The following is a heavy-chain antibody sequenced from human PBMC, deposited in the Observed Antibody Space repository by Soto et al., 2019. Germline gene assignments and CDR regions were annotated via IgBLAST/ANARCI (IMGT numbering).Heavy chain of an antibody. V-gene: IGHV3-74*01. D-gene: IGHD1-26*01. J-gene: IGHJ4*02. Sequence: GGSLRLSCAASGFTFSSYWMHWVRQVPGKGLMWVSHINNDGSDTTYADSVKGRFTISRDNAKNTLYLQMNSLRAEDTAVYHCVRDDIGLGIDYWGRGTLVTVSS. CDR1: GFTFSSYW. CDR2: INNDGSDT. CDR3: VRDDIGLGIDY.